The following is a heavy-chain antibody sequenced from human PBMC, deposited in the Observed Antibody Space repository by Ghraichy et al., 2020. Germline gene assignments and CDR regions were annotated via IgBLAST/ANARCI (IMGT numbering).Heavy chain of an antibody. D-gene: IGHD4-17*01. J-gene: IGHJ4*02. CDR1: GFNFFDYT. V-gene: IGHV3-21*04. CDR2: MNNKHSFI. Sequence: GGSLRLSCDGSGFNFFDYTMHWVRQAPGKGLEWLSSMNNKHSFINYADSVRGRFAIYRDNARSLVSLQMERLRDDDTAVYFCARGYGDYAALNFWGRGTLVIVSS. CDR3: ARGYGDYAALNF.